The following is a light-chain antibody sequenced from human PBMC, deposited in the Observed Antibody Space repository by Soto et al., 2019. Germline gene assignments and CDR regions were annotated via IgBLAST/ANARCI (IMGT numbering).Light chain of an antibody. CDR1: QSVSSY. CDR3: QQRSNWPFIT. CDR2: DAS. Sequence: EIVLTQSPATLSLSPGERATLSCRASQSVSSYLAWYQQKPGPAPRLLIYDASNRATGIPARFSGSGSGTDFTLTISSLEPEDFAVYSCQQRSNWPFITFGQGTRLEIK. J-gene: IGKJ5*01. V-gene: IGKV3-11*01.